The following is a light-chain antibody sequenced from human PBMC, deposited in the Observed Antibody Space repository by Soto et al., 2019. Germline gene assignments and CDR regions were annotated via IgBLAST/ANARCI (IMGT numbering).Light chain of an antibody. J-gene: IGKJ1*01. CDR2: GAS. Sequence: PGETPTLSCRASQSVSSNLAWYQQKPGQAPRLLIYGASTRATDIPARFSGSGSGTEFTLTISSLQSEDFAVYYCQQYNNFWTFGQGTKVEIK. CDR1: QSVSSN. V-gene: IGKV3-15*01. CDR3: QQYNNFWT.